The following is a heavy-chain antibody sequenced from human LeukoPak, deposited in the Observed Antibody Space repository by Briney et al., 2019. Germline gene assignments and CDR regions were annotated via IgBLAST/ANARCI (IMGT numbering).Heavy chain of an antibody. CDR3: ARLADYGGNFIYYYYMDV. CDR1: GGSISSGDYY. D-gene: IGHD4-23*01. V-gene: IGHV4-30-4*08. J-gene: IGHJ6*03. CDR2: IYYSVST. Sequence: SETLSLTCTVSGGSISSGDYYWSWIRQPPGKGLEWIGYIYYSVSTSYNPSLKSRVTISVDTSKNQFSLKLSSVTAADTAVYYCARLADYGGNFIYYYYMDVWGKGTTVTVSS.